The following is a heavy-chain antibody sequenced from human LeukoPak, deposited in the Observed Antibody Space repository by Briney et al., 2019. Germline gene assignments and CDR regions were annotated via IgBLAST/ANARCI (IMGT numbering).Heavy chain of an antibody. CDR2: IYYSGST. Sequence: SETLSLTCTVSGGSISSYYWSWIRQPPGKGLEWIGYIYYSGSTNYNPSLKSRVTISVDTSKNQFSLKLSSVTAADTAVYYCARRRHGGPAARYSYGWDDAFDIWGQGTMVTVSS. J-gene: IGHJ3*02. CDR3: ARRRHGGPAARYSYGWDDAFDI. CDR1: GGSISSYY. V-gene: IGHV4-59*08. D-gene: IGHD5-18*01.